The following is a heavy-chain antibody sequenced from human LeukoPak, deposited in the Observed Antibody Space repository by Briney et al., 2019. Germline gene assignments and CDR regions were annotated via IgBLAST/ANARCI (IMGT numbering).Heavy chain of an antibody. D-gene: IGHD3-22*01. CDR2: IIPIFGTA. CDR1: GGTFSSYA. CDR3: ACWPYYYDSSGYRPDY. Sequence: SVRVSCKASGGTFSSYAISWVRQAPGQGLEWMGGIIPIFGTANYAQKFQGRVTITADESTSTAYMELSSLRSEDTAVYYCACWPYYYDSSGYRPDYWGQGTLVTVSS. J-gene: IGHJ4*02. V-gene: IGHV1-69*13.